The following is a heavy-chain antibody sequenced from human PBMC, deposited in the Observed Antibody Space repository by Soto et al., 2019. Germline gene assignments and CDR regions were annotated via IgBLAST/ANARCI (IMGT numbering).Heavy chain of an antibody. CDR1: RGSISSVGYS. CDR2: IYPTGIT. J-gene: IGHJ4*02. V-gene: IGHV4-30-2*01. D-gene: IGHD6-13*01. Sequence: SETLSLTCSVSRGSISSVGYSWSWIRQPPGKGLEWIGYIYPTGITSHNPSLKSRVTMSVDKSRNQFSLKLRSVTAADTAVYYCASSPLGGAGIERSLDYWGQGTLVTVSS. CDR3: ASSPLGGAGIERSLDY.